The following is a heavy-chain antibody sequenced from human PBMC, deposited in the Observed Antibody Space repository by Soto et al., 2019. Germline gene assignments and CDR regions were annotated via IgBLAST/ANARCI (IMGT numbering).Heavy chain of an antibody. J-gene: IGHJ5*02. D-gene: IGHD4-4*01. Sequence: GGSLRLSCAASGFTFRSYAMSWVRQAPGKGLEWVSSISSSSSYIYYADSVKGRFTISRDNAKNSLYLQMNSLRAEDTAVYYCARGPHGYSFDPWGQGTLVTVSS. CDR3: ARGPHGYSFDP. CDR2: ISSSSSYI. CDR1: GFTFRSYA. V-gene: IGHV3-21*01.